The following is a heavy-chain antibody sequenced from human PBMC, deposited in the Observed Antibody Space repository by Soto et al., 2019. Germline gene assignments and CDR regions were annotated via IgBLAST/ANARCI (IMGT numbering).Heavy chain of an antibody. V-gene: IGHV3-23*01. CDR3: AKTVYYDFWSGPSHFDY. CDR1: GFTFSSYA. CDR2: ISGSGGST. D-gene: IGHD3-3*01. Sequence: EVQLLESGGGLVQPGGSLRLSCAASGFTFSSYAMTWVRQAPGKGLEWVSAISGSGGSTYYADSVKGRFTISRDNSKNTLYLQMNSLRAEDTAVYYCAKTVYYDFWSGPSHFDYWGQGTLVTVSS. J-gene: IGHJ4*02.